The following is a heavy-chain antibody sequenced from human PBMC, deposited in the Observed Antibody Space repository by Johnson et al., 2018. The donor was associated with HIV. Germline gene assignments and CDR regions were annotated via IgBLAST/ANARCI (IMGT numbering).Heavy chain of an antibody. V-gene: IGHV3-23*04. J-gene: IGHJ3*02. CDR3: AKDIYGYGAFDI. CDR2: ISGGGSST. D-gene: IGHD5-12*01. Sequence: VQLVESGGGLVQPGGSLRLSCAASGFTFRNYAMSWVRQAPGKGLEWVSTISGGGSSTYYADSVKGRFTISRDNSKNARYLQMNSLRAEDTAVYSCAKDIYGYGAFDIWGQGTMVTVSS. CDR1: GFTFRNYA.